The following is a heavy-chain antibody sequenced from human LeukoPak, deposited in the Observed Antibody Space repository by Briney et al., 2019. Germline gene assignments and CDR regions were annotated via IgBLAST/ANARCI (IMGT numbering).Heavy chain of an antibody. J-gene: IGHJ4*02. D-gene: IGHD2-15*01. CDR2: INQDGSEK. CDR1: GFTFSSYW. Sequence: GGSLRLSCAASGFTFSSYWMSWVRQAPGKGLEWVANINQDGSEKYYVDSVKGRFTIDRDNAKNSLYLQMSSLRAEDTALYYCASRSSVAASGPGWGQGTLVTVSS. V-gene: IGHV3-7*01. CDR3: ASRSSVAASGPG.